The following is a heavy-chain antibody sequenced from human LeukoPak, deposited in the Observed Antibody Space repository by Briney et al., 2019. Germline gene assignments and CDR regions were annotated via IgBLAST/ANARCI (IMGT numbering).Heavy chain of an antibody. D-gene: IGHD1-26*01. Sequence: NASETLSLTCAVYGGSFSGYYWSWIRQPPGKGLEWIGEINHSGSTNYNPSLKSRVTISVDTSKNQFSLKLSSVTAADTAVYYCARSSGSYYGGYFQHWGQGTLVTVSS. CDR1: GGSFSGYY. J-gene: IGHJ1*01. V-gene: IGHV4-34*01. CDR2: INHSGST. CDR3: ARSSGSYYGGYFQH.